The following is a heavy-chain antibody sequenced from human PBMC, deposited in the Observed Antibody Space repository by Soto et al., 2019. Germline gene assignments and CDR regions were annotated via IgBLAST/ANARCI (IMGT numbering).Heavy chain of an antibody. CDR3: AKGVLLTGVAYFDF. Sequence: PGGSLRLSCVASGLTFSNYAMSWVRQPPGKGLQWVSTVSGGGDSTYYADSLKGRFTTSRDNSNSTLYLQMTSLRAEDTAVYYCAKGVLLTGVAYFDFWGLGTLVTVSS. J-gene: IGHJ4*02. CDR2: VSGGGDST. V-gene: IGHV3-23*01. D-gene: IGHD7-27*01. CDR1: GLTFSNYA.